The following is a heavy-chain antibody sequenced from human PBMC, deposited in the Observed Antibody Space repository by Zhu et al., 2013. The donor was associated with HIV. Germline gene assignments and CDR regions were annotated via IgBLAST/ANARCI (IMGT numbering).Heavy chain of an antibody. CDR2: INPNSGDT. CDR3: ARDHQSAMARGVKFDY. CDR1: GYIFNDYY. Sequence: QVHLVQSGAEVKKPGASVKVSCKISGYIFNDYYMHWVRQAPGQGLEWMGWINPNSGDTNYAQKFQGRVTMTRDTSMTTAYMEVNRLRSDDTAIYYCARDHQSAMARGVKFDYWGQGTLVSVSS. V-gene: IGHV1-2*02. D-gene: IGHD3-10*01. J-gene: IGHJ4*02.